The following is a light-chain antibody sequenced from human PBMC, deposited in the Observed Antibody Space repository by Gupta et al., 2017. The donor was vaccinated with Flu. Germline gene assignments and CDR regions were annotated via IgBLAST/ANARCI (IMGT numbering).Light chain of an antibody. CDR1: QSISSL. V-gene: IGKV1-5*03. Sequence: MTQCTSPRSASEGDRVTSTCRASQSISSLVAWYQQKPGKAPKIRIYKTSSLKSGVTSRCSGSGSGTEFTLTSNGVQPDDSATYNCQVQHTFGQGTKLEIK. CDR2: KTS. CDR3: QVQHT. J-gene: IGKJ2*01.